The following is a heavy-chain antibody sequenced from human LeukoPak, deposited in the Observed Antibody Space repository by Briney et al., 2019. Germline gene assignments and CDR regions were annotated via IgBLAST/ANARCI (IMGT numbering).Heavy chain of an antibody. Sequence: PSETLSLTCVVSGAPISSSDWWSWVRQSPGKGLEWIGEIYYTGSRNYNPSLKSRVAMSVDTSKNQFSLELTSVTAADTAEYYCARAVHPQRVPVKDAYGLDVWGQGTTVTVSS. CDR2: IYYTGSR. CDR1: GAPISSSDW. D-gene: IGHD2-8*02. V-gene: IGHV4-4*02. J-gene: IGHJ6*02. CDR3: ARAVHPQRVPVKDAYGLDV.